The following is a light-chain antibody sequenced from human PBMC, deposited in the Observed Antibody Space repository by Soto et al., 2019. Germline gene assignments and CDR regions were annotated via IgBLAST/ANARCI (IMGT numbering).Light chain of an antibody. Sequence: DIPTYVSPSTLSGSVGDRVTIPCRASQTISSWLAWYQQKPGKAPKLLIYKASTLKSGVPSRFSGSGSGTEFTLTISSLQPDDFATYYCEHYCSLRPFGQVAKVAIK. V-gene: IGKV1-5*03. CDR2: KAS. CDR3: EHYCSLRP. J-gene: IGKJ1*01. CDR1: QTISSW.